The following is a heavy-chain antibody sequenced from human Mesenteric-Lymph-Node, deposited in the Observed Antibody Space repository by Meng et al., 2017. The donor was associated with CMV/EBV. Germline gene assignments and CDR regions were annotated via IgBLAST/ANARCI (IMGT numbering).Heavy chain of an antibody. CDR2: SSDSGTTT. J-gene: IGHJ5*02. CDR1: FNFRKYV. V-gene: IGHV3-23*01. Sequence: FNFRKYVMRWGSQDPGKGLEWSSISSDSGTTTYYADSVKGRLTISRDNSENTLFLEMNSLRVDDTAVYYCAKGDEYGSGSYLNRFDTWGQGTLVTVSS. CDR3: AKGDEYGSGSYLNRFDT. D-gene: IGHD3-10*01.